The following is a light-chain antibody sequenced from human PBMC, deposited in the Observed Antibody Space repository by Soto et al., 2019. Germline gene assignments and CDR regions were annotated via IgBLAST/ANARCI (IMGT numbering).Light chain of an antibody. CDR1: SSNIGSNV. CDR2: SNN. V-gene: IGLV1-44*01. J-gene: IGLJ2*01. Sequence: QPVLTQPPSASGTPGQRVTISCSGSSSNIGSNVVNWYQQLPGTAPKLLIYSNNQRPSGVPDRFSGSKSGTSASLAISGLQSEDETYYYCASWDDSLSAVLFGGWTKLTVL. CDR3: ASWDDSLSAVL.